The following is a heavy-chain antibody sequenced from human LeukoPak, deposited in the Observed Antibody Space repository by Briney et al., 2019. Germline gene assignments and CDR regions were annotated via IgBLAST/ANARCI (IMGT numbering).Heavy chain of an antibody. V-gene: IGHV4-39*01. CDR2: IYYSGST. CDR1: GDSISTSSYY. J-gene: IGHJ6*03. CDR3: ARHKDYYYSYMDV. Sequence: NPSETLSHACSVSGDSISTSSYYWGWIRQPPGKGPEWIGTIYYSGSTYYNPSLTSRVTISVDTSKNQFSLKLSSVTAADTAVYYCARHKDYYYSYMDVWGKGTTVTISS.